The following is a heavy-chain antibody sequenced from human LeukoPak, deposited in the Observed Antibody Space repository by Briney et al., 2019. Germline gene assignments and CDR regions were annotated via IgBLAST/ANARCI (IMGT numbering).Heavy chain of an antibody. V-gene: IGHV3-21*01. J-gene: IGHJ4*02. Sequence: GGSLRLSCAASGFTFSNSAMSWVRQAPGKGLEWVSTLSGSGITTYYADSVKGRFTISRDNAKNSLYLQMNSLRAEDTAVYYCARVGVSAGTSDYWGQGTLVTVSS. D-gene: IGHD6-13*01. CDR2: LSGSGITT. CDR3: ARVGVSAGTSDY. CDR1: GFTFSNSA.